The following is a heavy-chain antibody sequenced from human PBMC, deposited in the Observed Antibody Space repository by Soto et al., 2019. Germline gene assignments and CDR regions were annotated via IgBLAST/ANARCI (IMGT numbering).Heavy chain of an antibody. D-gene: IGHD3-3*01. V-gene: IGHV4-59*01. CDR1: GGSISSYY. CDR3: ARDRAFWSGSYYYHGMDV. J-gene: IGHJ6*02. Sequence: PSETLSLTCTVSGGSISSYYWSWIRQPPGKGLEWIGYIYYSGSTNYNPSLKSRVTISVDTSKNQFSLKLSSVTAADTAVYYCARDRAFWSGSYYYHGMDVWGQGTTVTVSS. CDR2: IYYSGST.